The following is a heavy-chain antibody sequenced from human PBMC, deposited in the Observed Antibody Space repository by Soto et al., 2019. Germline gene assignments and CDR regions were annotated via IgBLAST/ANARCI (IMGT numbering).Heavy chain of an antibody. D-gene: IGHD2-2*02. Sequence: QVRLVQSGAEVKKPGSSVKVSCKASGGTFTSYGISWVRQAPGQGLEWMGETIPVFASGNYAQKFQGRVTITVDGSSTTSYMELSSLRSEDTAVYYCARDLAPAAIAGDAFDLWGQGTMVTVSS. CDR3: ARDLAPAAIAGDAFDL. CDR1: GGTFTSYG. CDR2: TIPVFASG. J-gene: IGHJ3*01. V-gene: IGHV1-69*01.